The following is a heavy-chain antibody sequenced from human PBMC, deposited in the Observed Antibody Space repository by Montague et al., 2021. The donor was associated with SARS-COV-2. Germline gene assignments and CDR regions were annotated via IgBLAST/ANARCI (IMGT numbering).Heavy chain of an antibody. Sequence: SETLSLTCSVPGGSISTTNFYWGWVRQPPGKGLEWIGSVFYRGSTYYNPSLKSRVAISVDTSKNQFFLSLDSVTAADTALYFCARIPVSGSGGFYYFDSWGQGTLVTVSS. CDR1: GGSISTTNFY. CDR3: ARIPVSGSGGFYYFDS. V-gene: IGHV4-39*01. CDR2: VFYRGST. J-gene: IGHJ4*02. D-gene: IGHD3-10*01.